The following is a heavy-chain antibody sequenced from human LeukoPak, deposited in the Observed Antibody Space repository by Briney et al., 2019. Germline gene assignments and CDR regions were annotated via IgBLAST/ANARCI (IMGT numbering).Heavy chain of an antibody. Sequence: GGSLRLSCAASGFTFSSCAMSWVRQAPGKGLEWVANIKQDGSEKYYVDSVKGRFTISRDNAKNSLYLQMNSLRAEDTAVYYCARTYYDILTGYNPYFDYWGQGILVTVSS. CDR1: GFTFSSCA. V-gene: IGHV3-7*01. D-gene: IGHD3-9*01. CDR2: IKQDGSEK. J-gene: IGHJ4*02. CDR3: ARTYYDILTGYNPYFDY.